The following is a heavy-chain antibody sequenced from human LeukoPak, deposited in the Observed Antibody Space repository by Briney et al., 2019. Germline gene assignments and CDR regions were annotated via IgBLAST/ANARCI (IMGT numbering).Heavy chain of an antibody. Sequence: SETLSLTCTVSGGSISSYYWSWIRQPPGKGLEWIGYIYYSGSTNYNPSLQSRVTISVETSKNQFSLKLSSVTAADTAVYYCARGIDFWSGYYYFDYWGQGTLVTVSS. V-gene: IGHV4-59*01. CDR3: ARGIDFWSGYYYFDY. CDR1: GGSISSYY. J-gene: IGHJ4*02. D-gene: IGHD3-3*01. CDR2: IYYSGST.